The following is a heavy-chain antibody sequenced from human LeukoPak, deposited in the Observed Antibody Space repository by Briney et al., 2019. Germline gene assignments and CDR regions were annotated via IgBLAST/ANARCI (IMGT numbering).Heavy chain of an antibody. CDR2: IFYSGST. Sequence: SETLSLTCTVSGGSISSTTYYWGWIRQPPGKGLEWIGTIFYSGSTYYNPSLKSRVTISVDTSKNQFSLKLSSVTAADTAVYYCAKGIRDGHYFDYWGQGILVTVSS. D-gene: IGHD6-13*01. V-gene: IGHV4-39*01. CDR3: AKGIRDGHYFDY. J-gene: IGHJ4*02. CDR1: GGSISSTTYY.